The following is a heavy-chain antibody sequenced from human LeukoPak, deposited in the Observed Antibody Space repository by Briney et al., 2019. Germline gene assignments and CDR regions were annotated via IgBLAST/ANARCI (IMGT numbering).Heavy chain of an antibody. Sequence: SETLSLTCTVSGGSVSSDNYYWSWIRQPPGKGLEWIGYMYCSGSTNYNPSLKSRVTISVDTSKNQFSLKLSSVTAADTAVYYCARTSIAVPGPFDYWGQGTLVTVSS. CDR1: GGSVSSDNYY. V-gene: IGHV4-61*01. D-gene: IGHD6-19*01. CDR3: ARTSIAVPGPFDY. CDR2: MYCSGST. J-gene: IGHJ4*02.